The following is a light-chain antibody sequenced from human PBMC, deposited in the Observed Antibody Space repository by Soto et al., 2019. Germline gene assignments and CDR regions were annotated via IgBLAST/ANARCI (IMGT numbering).Light chain of an antibody. CDR3: QHYDSSPPYT. Sequence: EIVLTQSPVTLSLSPGERATLSCRASRSFASSYLGWYQQKPGQAPRLLIYAASTRATGIPDRFSGSGSATDFTLTISRLEPEDSAVYYCQHYDSSPPYTFGQGTKLE. V-gene: IGKV3-20*01. CDR2: AAS. CDR1: RSFASSY. J-gene: IGKJ2*01.